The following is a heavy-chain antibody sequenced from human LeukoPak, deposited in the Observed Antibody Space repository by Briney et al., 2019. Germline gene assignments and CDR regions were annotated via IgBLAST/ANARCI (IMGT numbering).Heavy chain of an antibody. J-gene: IGHJ3*02. CDR2: IFYSGGT. CDR3: AKSNGYGLVDI. D-gene: IGHD3-10*01. V-gene: IGHV4-59*04. Sequence: SETLSLTCTVSGGSIGSYYWSWIRQPPGKGLEWIGNIFYSGGTYYSPSLTSRVTISLDTSRNQFSLKLNSVTAADTAVYYCAKSNGYGLVDIWGQGTMVTVSS. CDR1: GGSIGSYY.